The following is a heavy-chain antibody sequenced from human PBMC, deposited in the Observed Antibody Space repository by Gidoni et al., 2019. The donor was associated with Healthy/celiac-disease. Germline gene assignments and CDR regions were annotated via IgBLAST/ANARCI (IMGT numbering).Heavy chain of an antibody. Sequence: QVQLVQSGAEVKKPGSSVKVSCKASGGTFSSYAISWVRQAPGQGLEWMGGIIPIFGTANYAQKFQGRVTITADKSTSTAYMELSSLRSEDTAVYYCARPFEDLYGSGSYHYYYYGMDVWGQGTTVTVSS. CDR1: GGTFSSYA. J-gene: IGHJ6*02. CDR3: ARPFEDLYGSGSYHYYYYGMDV. V-gene: IGHV1-69*06. CDR2: IIPIFGTA. D-gene: IGHD3-10*01.